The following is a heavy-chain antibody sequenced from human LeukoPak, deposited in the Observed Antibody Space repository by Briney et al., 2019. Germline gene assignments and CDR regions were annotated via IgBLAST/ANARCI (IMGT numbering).Heavy chain of an antibody. CDR1: GFTVSSNY. V-gene: IGHV3-53*05. D-gene: IGHD6-19*01. J-gene: IGHJ4*02. CDR2: IYSGGST. Sequence: GGSLRLSCAASGFTVSSNYMSWVRQAPGKGLEWVSVIYSGGSTYYADSVKGRFTISRDNSRNTLYLQMNSLRTDDTAVYYCARDEQWLGANFFDYWGQGTLVTVSS. CDR3: ARDEQWLGANFFDY.